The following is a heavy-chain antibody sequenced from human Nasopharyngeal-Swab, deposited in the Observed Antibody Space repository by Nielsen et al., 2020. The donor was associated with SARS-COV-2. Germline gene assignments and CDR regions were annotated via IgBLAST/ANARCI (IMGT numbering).Heavy chain of an antibody. J-gene: IGHJ4*02. CDR2: IYYSGST. CDR1: GGSISSSSYY. V-gene: IGHV4-39*01. Sequence: GSLRLSCTVSGGSISSSSYYWGWIRQPPGKGLEWIGSIYYSGSTYYNPSLKSRVTISVDTSKNQFSLKLSSVTAADTAVYYCARHFVVVAATAEGYFDYWGQGTLVTVSS. D-gene: IGHD2-15*01. CDR3: ARHFVVVAATAEGYFDY.